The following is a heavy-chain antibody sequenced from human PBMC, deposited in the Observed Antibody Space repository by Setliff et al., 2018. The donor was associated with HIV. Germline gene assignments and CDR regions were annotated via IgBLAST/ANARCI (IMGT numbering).Heavy chain of an antibody. Sequence: SETLSLTCTVSRDSINSHYWSWIRQSPGKGLEWIGYIYYSGSTNYNPSLKSRLTISIDTSKTQFSLNLSSVTAADTAVYYCARTTVRDFGLVITNFDQWGLGTLVTVSS. CDR3: ARTTVRDFGLVITNFDQ. D-gene: IGHD3-3*01. CDR1: RDSINSHY. CDR2: IYYSGST. V-gene: IGHV4-59*11. J-gene: IGHJ4*02.